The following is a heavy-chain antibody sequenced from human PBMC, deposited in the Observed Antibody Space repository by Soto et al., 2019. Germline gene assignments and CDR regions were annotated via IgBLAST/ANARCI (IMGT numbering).Heavy chain of an antibody. CDR3: ARDAGSYGGNSRYFDY. V-gene: IGHV3-11*06. D-gene: IGHD4-17*01. J-gene: IGHJ4*02. Sequence: NPGGSLRLSCAASGFTFSDYYMSWIRQAPGKGLEWVSYISSSSSYTNYADSVKGRFTISRDNAKNSLYLQMNSLRAEDTAVYYCARDAGSYGGNSRYFDYWGQGTLVTVSS. CDR2: ISSSSSYT. CDR1: GFTFSDYY.